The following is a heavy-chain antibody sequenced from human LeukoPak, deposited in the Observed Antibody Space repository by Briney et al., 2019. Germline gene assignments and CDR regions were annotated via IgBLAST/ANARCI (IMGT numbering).Heavy chain of an antibody. D-gene: IGHD6-13*01. CDR2: IRYDGSNK. J-gene: IGHJ5*02. V-gene: IGHV3-30*02. CDR3: AKDVPRGQQLANKYNWFDP. CDR1: GFTFSSYG. Sequence: GGSLRLSCAASGFTFSSYGMHWVRQAPGKGLEWVAFIRYDGSNKYYADSVKGRFTISRDNSKNTLYLQMNSLRAEDTAVYYCAKDVPRGQQLANKYNWFDPWGQGTLVTVSS.